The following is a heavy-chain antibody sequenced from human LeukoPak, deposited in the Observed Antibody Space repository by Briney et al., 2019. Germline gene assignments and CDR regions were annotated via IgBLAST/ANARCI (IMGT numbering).Heavy chain of an antibody. CDR1: GFTFSNFG. CDR2: ISGGGGST. J-gene: IGHJ5*02. CDR3: AKGGYCSSTSCYVGWFDP. Sequence: PGGSLRLSCVASGFTFSNFGMHWVRQAPGKGLEWVSVISGGGGSTYYAGSVKGRFTISRDNSKNTLFLQMNSLRAEDTAVYYCAKGGYCSSTSCYVGWFDPWGQGTPVTVSS. D-gene: IGHD2-2*01. V-gene: IGHV3-23*01.